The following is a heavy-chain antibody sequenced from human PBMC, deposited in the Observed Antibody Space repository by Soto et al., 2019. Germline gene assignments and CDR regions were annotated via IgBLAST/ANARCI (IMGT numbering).Heavy chain of an antibody. J-gene: IGHJ4*02. Sequence: QLQLQESGSGLVKPSQTLSLTCAVSGGSISSGGYSWSWIRQPPGKGLEWIGYIYHSGSTYYNPFLTGRVTISVDRSKNQFSLKLSSVTAADTAVYYWARAGGLGAVAVDYWGQGTLVTVSS. CDR1: GGSISSGGYS. CDR3: ARAGGLGAVAVDY. CDR2: IYHSGST. D-gene: IGHD6-19*01. V-gene: IGHV4-30-2*01.